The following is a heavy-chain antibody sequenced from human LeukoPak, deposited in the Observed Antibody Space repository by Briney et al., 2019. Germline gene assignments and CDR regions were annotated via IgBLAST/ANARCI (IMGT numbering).Heavy chain of an antibody. CDR2: INPNSGGT. J-gene: IGHJ4*02. V-gene: IGHV1-2*02. CDR3: ARGGAMITFGGVISIGPDY. CDR1: GYTFTGYY. D-gene: IGHD3-16*01. Sequence: ASVKVSCKASGYTFTGYYMHWVRQAPGQGLEWMGWINPNSGGTNYAQKFQGRVTMTRDTSISTAYMELSRLRSEDTAVYYCARGGAMITFGGVISIGPDYWGQGTLVTVSS.